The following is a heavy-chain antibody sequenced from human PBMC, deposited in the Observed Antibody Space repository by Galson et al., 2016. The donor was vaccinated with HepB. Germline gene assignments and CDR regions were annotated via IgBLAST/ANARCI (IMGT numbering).Heavy chain of an antibody. D-gene: IGHD1-1*01. CDR2: IDWDDDK. J-gene: IGHJ3*02. Sequence: PALVKPTQTLTLTCTFSGFSLNTSGMCVSWIRQPPGKALEWLAHIDWDDDKYYNTSLKTRLTISKDTSKNQVVLTMTNMDPVDTATYYCARRTYLVDAFDIWGQGIMVTVSS. CDR3: ARRTYLVDAFDI. V-gene: IGHV2-70*01. CDR1: GFSLNTSGMC.